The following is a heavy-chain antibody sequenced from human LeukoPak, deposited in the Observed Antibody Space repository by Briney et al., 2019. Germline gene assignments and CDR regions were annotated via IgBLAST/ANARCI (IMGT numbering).Heavy chain of an antibody. D-gene: IGHD2-2*01. Sequence: SEALSLTCTVSGGSITSSRYNWGWIRQSPGKGLEWIGSIYYTGTTSGTTYYNPSLKSRVTISVDTSKNQFSLKLRTVTAADTAVYYCARHRHCTSTSCYYSHFDYWGQGTLVTVSS. CDR2: IYYTGTTSGTT. J-gene: IGHJ4*02. CDR1: GGSITSSRYN. V-gene: IGHV4-39*01. CDR3: ARHRHCTSTSCYYSHFDY.